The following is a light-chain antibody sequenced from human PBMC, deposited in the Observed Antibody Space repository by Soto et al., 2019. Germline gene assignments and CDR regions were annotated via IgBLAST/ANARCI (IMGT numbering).Light chain of an antibody. V-gene: IGKV3-15*01. J-gene: IGKJ3*01. CDR1: QSVSNK. CDR2: GAS. Sequence: DIVMTQSPATLSVSPGERATLSCRASQSVSNKLAWYQQRPGQAPRLVLYGASTRATNIPARFSGSGSWTEFTLTITALQSEDSAVYYCQQYYVWPLTFGPGTKVDFK. CDR3: QQYYVWPLT.